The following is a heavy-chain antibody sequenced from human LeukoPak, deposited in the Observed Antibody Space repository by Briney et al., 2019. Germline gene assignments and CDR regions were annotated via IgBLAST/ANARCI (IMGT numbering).Heavy chain of an antibody. CDR1: GYTFTSYD. J-gene: IGHJ6*03. CDR3: ARAPYQLNYYYYYMDV. D-gene: IGHD2-2*01. V-gene: IGHV1-8*03. Sequence: ASVKVSCKASGYTFTSYDINWVRQATGQGLEWMGWMNPNSGNTGYAQKFQGRVTITRNTSISTAYMELSSLRSEDTAVYYCARAPYQLNYYYYYMDVWGKGTTVTVSS. CDR2: MNPNSGNT.